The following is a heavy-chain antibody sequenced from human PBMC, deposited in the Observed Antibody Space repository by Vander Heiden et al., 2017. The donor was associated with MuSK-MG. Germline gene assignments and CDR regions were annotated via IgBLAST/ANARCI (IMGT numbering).Heavy chain of an antibody. Sequence: EVQLLESGGGVVQPGGSLSLSCAASGFPFSRYAMHLVRQAPGNGIEWVPGVGGRVIDTHYANSVKGRFTGSRDDSKNTVYLQMNSLRAEDTAIYYCAKDGVAGNGNWDWFDTWGQVTLVTVSS. V-gene: IGHV3-23*01. CDR2: VGGRVIDT. CDR1: GFPFSRYA. J-gene: IGHJ5*02. CDR3: AKDGVAGNGNWDWFDT. D-gene: IGHD7-27*01.